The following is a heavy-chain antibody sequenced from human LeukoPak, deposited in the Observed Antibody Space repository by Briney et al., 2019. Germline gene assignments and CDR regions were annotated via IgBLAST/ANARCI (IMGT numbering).Heavy chain of an antibody. D-gene: IGHD2-8*01. CDR3: VRDSYNGFDY. Sequence: TGGSLRLSCAASGFTFSSHWMHWVRQAPGEGLVWVSRIKTDGSDTSYADSVKGRFTISRDNAKNTAYLQMNSLRAEDTAVYYCVRDSYNGFDYWGQGTLVTVSS. J-gene: IGHJ4*02. V-gene: IGHV3-74*01. CDR1: GFTFSSHW. CDR2: IKTDGSDT.